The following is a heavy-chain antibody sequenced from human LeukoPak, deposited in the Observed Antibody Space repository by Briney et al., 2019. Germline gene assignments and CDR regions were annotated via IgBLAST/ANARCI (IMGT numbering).Heavy chain of an antibody. CDR3: ARDLRVLRFLEWLLDY. D-gene: IGHD3-3*01. J-gene: IGHJ4*02. CDR1: GYTFTGYY. CDR2: INPNSGGT. V-gene: IGHV1-2*02. Sequence: ASVKVSCKASGYTFTGYYMHWVRQAPGQGLEWMGWINPNSGGTNYAQKFQGRVTMTRDTSISTAYMELSRLRSDDTAVYYCARDLRVLRFLEWLLDYWGQGTLVTVSS.